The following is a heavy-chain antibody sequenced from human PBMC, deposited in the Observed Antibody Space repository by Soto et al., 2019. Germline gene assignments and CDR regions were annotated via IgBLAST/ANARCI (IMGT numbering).Heavy chain of an antibody. CDR3: ARRWEDGDYDY. Sequence: PSETLSLTCTVSGGSISSSSYYWGWIRQPPGKGLEWIGSIYYSGSTYYNPSLKSRVTISVDTSKNQFSLKLSSVTAADTAVYYCARRWEDGDYDYWGQGTLVTVSS. J-gene: IGHJ4*02. CDR1: GGSISSSSYY. D-gene: IGHD4-17*01. CDR2: IYYSGST. V-gene: IGHV4-39*01.